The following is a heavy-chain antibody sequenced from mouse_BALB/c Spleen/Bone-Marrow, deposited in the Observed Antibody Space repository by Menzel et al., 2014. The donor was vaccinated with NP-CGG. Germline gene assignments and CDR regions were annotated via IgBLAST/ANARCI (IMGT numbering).Heavy chain of an antibody. CDR1: GFTFTDYY. D-gene: IGHD2-3*01. CDR2: IRNKANGYTT. Sequence: VRLKESGGGLVQPGGSLRLSCATSGFTFTDYYMSWVRQPPGKALEWLTFIRNKANGYTTEYSASVKGRFTISRDNSQSILYLQMNTLRAEDSATYYCARDMGLLRFDYWGQGTTLTVSS. CDR3: ARDMGLLRFDY. J-gene: IGHJ2*01. V-gene: IGHV7-3*02.